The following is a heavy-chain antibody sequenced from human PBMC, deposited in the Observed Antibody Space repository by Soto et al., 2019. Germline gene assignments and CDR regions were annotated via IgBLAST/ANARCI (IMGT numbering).Heavy chain of an antibody. J-gene: IGHJ4*02. CDR2: ISGSGGST. D-gene: IGHD3-3*01. CDR1: GFTFSSYA. CDR3: AKGQMSTKTYYDFWSGYYCFDY. V-gene: IGHV3-23*01. Sequence: GGSLRLSCAASGFTFSSYAMSWVRQAPGKGLEWVSAISGSGGSTYYADSVKGRFTISRDNSKNTLYLQMNSLRAEDTAVYYCAKGQMSTKTYYDFWSGYYCFDYWGQGTLVTVSS.